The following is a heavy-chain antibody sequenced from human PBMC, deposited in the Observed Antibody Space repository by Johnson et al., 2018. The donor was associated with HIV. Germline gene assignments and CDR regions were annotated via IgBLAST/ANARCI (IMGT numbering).Heavy chain of an antibody. CDR1: GFNFDDYA. CDR2: ISWNSGSL. J-gene: IGHJ3*02. V-gene: IGHV3-9*01. CDR3: ARGRRPWELHGFNAFDT. Sequence: VESGGGVVRPGGSLRLSCAASGFNFDDYAMHWVRQAPGKGLEWVPGISWNSGSLGYVDAVKGRVIISRDNAKDSLYLQMNSLRAEDTAVYHCARGRRPWELHGFNAFDTWGQGTMVIVSS. D-gene: IGHD1-26*01.